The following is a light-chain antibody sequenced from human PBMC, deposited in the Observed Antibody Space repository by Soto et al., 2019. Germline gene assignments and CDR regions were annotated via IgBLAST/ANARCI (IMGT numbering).Light chain of an antibody. CDR1: SSDVGGYNY. V-gene: IGLV2-14*01. J-gene: IGLJ1*01. CDR3: RSYTRSRTPFV. CDR2: DVS. Sequence: QSALTQPASVSGSPGQSITISCTGTSSDVGGYNYVSWYQQHPGKAPKLMIYDVSNRPSGVSNRFSGSKSGDTASLTISGLQAEDEADYYCRSYTRSRTPFVFGTGTKVTVL.